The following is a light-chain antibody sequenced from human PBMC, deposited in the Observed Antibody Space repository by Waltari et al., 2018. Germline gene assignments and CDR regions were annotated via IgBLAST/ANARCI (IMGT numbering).Light chain of an antibody. Sequence: SYVVTQSPSVSVAPGETARITWGGANIGSKSVHWYQQRPGQAPVLVISYESGRPSGIPDRFSGSNSGNTATLTISWVEADDEADYYCLVWHSTTDHHGVFGGGTKLTVL. CDR3: LVWHSTTDHHGV. CDR1: NIGSKS. CDR2: YES. J-gene: IGLJ2*01. V-gene: IGLV3-21*04.